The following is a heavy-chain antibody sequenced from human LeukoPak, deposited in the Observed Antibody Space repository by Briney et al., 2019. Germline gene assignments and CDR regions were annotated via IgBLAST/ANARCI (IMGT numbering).Heavy chain of an antibody. Sequence: SVKVSCKASGGTFSSYAISWVRQAPGQGLEWMGRIIPIFGTANYAQKFQGRVTITTDESTRTAYMELSSLRSEDTAVYYCARDGPYRRDGYNFIAFDIWGQGTMVTVSS. CDR2: IIPIFGTA. V-gene: IGHV1-69*05. D-gene: IGHD5-24*01. CDR3: ARDGPYRRDGYNFIAFDI. CDR1: GGTFSSYA. J-gene: IGHJ3*02.